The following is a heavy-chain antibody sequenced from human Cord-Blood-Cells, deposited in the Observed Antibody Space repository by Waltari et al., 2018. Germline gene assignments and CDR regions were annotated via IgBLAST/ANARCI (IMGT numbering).Heavy chain of an antibody. D-gene: IGHD3-9*01. Sequence: EVPLVESGGGLVKPGGSLRLSCAASGFTFSSYSMNWVRQAPGKGLEWVSSISSSSSYIYYADSVKGRFTISRDNAKNSLYLQMNSLRAEDTAVYYCARVLDYDILTGYYFDYWGQGTLVTVSS. V-gene: IGHV3-21*01. CDR3: ARVLDYDILTGYYFDY. CDR1: GFTFSSYS. J-gene: IGHJ4*02. CDR2: ISSSSSYI.